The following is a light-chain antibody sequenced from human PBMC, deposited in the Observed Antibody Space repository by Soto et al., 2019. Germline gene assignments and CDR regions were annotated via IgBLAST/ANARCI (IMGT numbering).Light chain of an antibody. Sequence: IQMTQSPSSLSASVGDRGTITCRASQGISNEIGWYQQRPGKAPKVLIYVASNLQSGVPSRFRGSASGTDFTLTISSLQPEDFATYYCLQDYTYPWTFGQGPKVEMK. CDR3: LQDYTYPWT. CDR2: VAS. J-gene: IGKJ1*01. V-gene: IGKV1-6*01. CDR1: QGISNE.